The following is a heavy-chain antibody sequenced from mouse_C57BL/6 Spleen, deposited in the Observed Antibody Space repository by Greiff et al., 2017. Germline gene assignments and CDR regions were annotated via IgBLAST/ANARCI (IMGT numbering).Heavy chain of an antibody. CDR1: GFTFSDYY. D-gene: IGHD2-4*01. CDR2: INYDGSST. CDR3: ARGVYDYDGEAAYVDY. J-gene: IGHJ2*01. Sequence: EVQRVESEGGLVQPGSSMKLSCTASGFTFSDYYMAWVRQVPEKGLEWVANINYDGSSTNYLDSLKSRFIISRDNAKNILYLQMSSLKSEDTATYYCARGVYDYDGEAAYVDYWGQGTTLTVAS. V-gene: IGHV5-16*01.